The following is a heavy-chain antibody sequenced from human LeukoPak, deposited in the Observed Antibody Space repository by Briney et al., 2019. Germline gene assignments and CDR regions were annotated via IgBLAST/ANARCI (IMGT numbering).Heavy chain of an antibody. J-gene: IGHJ4*02. CDR1: GFNFFGYE. CDR2: INSRGSTI. Sequence: GGSLRLSSVASGFNFFGYEMHRVRQGPGRGLEWVSYINSRGSTIYYGHSVKGRFTISRNNAENSLYLELSSLRVEDTALYCCARGRSYRNLDYWGQGTLVTVSS. V-gene: IGHV3-48*03. D-gene: IGHD3-10*01. CDR3: ARGRSYRNLDY.